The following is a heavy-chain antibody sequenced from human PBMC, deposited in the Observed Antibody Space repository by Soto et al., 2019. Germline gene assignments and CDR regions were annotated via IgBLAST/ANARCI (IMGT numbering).Heavy chain of an antibody. CDR1: RGSISDTSYY. D-gene: IGHD3-10*01. CDR3: ARGLRRGVIVWFDP. J-gene: IGHJ5*02. CDR2: VYYSGRT. V-gene: IGHV4-39*07. Sequence: SETLSLTCTVSRGSISDTSYYWGWFRQPPGKGLEWIGTVYYSGRTYYNSALKSRVTISVDSSKTQFSLKVISVTAADTAVYYCARGLRRGVIVWFDPWGQGTLVTVSS.